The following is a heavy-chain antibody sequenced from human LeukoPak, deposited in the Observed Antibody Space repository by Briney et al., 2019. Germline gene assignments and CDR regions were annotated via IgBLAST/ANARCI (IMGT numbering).Heavy chain of an antibody. D-gene: IGHD4-17*01. CDR2: IYSGGST. J-gene: IGHJ4*02. V-gene: IGHV3-53*01. CDR3: ARRSDYGDYGYYFDY. CDR1: GFTVSSNY. Sequence: PGGSLRLSCAASGFTVSSNYMSWVRQAPGKGLEWVSVIYSGGSTYYADSVKGRFPISRDNSKNTLYLQMNSLRAEDTAVYYCARRSDYGDYGYYFDYWGQGTLVTVSS.